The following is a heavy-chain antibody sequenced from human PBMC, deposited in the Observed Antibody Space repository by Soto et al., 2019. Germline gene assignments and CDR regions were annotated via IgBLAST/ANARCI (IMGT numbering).Heavy chain of an antibody. J-gene: IGHJ6*03. CDR1: GGSFSGYQ. CDR2: INESGNI. D-gene: IGHD3-10*01. V-gene: IGHV4-34*01. Sequence: QVQLQQWGAGLLKPSETLSLTCAVYGGSFSGYQWSWIRQTPGKGLEWIGEINESGNINYNPSLTRRVTILLDTPKKQISLKLSSVTAADSAVYYCARGLILWFGELSRRGGYYYYMDVWGKGTTVTVSS. CDR3: ARGLILWFGELSRRGGYYYYMDV.